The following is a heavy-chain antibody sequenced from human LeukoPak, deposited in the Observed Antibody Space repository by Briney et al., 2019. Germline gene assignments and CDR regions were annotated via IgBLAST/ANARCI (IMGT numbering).Heavy chain of an antibody. J-gene: IGHJ4*02. D-gene: IGHD4-17*01. V-gene: IGHV3-30*02. CDR1: GFTFSSYG. CDR2: IRYDGSNK. Sequence: GGSLRLSCAASGFTFSSYGMHWVRQAPDRGLEWVAFIRYDGSNKYYADSVKGRFTISRDNSKNTLYLQMNSLRAEDTAVYYCAKETTVYGGGFDYWGQGTLVTVSS. CDR3: AKETTVYGGGFDY.